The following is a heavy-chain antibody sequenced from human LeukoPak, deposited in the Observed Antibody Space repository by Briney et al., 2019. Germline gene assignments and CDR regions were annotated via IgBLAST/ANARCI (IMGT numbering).Heavy chain of an antibody. D-gene: IGHD2/OR15-2a*01. V-gene: IGHV4-34*01. CDR3: ARWPPNKNWFDP. CDR1: GGSFSGYY. CDR2: INHSGST. Sequence: ASETLSLTCAVYGGSFSGYYWSWIRQPPGKGLEWIGEINHSGSTNYNPSLKSRVTISVDTSKNQFSLKLSSVTAADTAVYYCARWPPNKNWFDPWGQGTLVTVSS. J-gene: IGHJ5*02.